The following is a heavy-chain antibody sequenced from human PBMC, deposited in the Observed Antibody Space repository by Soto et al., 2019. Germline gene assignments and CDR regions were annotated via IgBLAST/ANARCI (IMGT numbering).Heavy chain of an antibody. CDR2: ISGSGGNT. Sequence: GGSLRLSCAASGFTFSNNAMSWVRQAPGKGLEWVSAISGSGGNTYYADSVKGRFTISRDNSRTTLYLQINSLNAEDGAVYYCAEAYDFWTFDYWGQGTLVTVSS. CDR1: GFTFSNNA. V-gene: IGHV3-23*01. D-gene: IGHD3-3*01. CDR3: AEAYDFWTFDY. J-gene: IGHJ4*02.